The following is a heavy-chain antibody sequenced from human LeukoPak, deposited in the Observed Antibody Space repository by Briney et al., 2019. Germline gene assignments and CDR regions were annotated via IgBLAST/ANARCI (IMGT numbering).Heavy chain of an antibody. J-gene: IGHJ4*02. CDR1: GFTFSSYG. CDR3: AKTVSAVTTHFDY. CDR2: ISYDGSNK. V-gene: IGHV3-30*18. Sequence: GRSLRLSCAASGFTFSSYGMHWVRQAPGKGLEWVAVISYDGSNKYYADSVEGRFTISRDNSKNTLYLQMNSLRAEDTAVYYCAKTVSAVTTHFDYWGQGTLVTVSS. D-gene: IGHD4-11*01.